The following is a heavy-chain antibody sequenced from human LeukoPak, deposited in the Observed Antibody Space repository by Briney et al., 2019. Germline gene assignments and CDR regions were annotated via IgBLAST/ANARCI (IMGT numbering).Heavy chain of an antibody. V-gene: IGHV4-59*01. J-gene: IGHJ6*03. CDR1: AGSISSYY. D-gene: IGHD3-3*01. Sequence: SETLSLTCTVSAGSISSYYWSWIRQPPGKGLEWIGYIYYSGSTNYNPSLKSRVTISVDTSKNQFSLKLSSVTAADTAVYYCARGPPNYDFWSGIYYYYYYMDVWGKGTTVTVSS. CDR3: ARGPPNYDFWSGIYYYYYYMDV. CDR2: IYYSGST.